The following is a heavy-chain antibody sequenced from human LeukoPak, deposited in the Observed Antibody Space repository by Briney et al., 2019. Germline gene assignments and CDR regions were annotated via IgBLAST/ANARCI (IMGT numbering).Heavy chain of an antibody. J-gene: IGHJ4*02. CDR3: AKRSGSYGPLFDC. CDR2: ISSSGSTI. CDR1: GFTFSSYE. Sequence: PGGSLRLSCAASGFTFSSYEMNWVRQAPGKGLEWVSYISSSGSTIYYADSVKGRFTISRDNAKNSLYLQMNSLRAEDTAVYYCAKRSGSYGPLFDCWGQGTLVTVSS. V-gene: IGHV3-48*03. D-gene: IGHD5-18*01.